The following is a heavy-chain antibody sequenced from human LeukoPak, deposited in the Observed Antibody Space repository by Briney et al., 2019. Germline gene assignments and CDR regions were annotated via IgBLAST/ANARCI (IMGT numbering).Heavy chain of an antibody. CDR1: GGSLSSGGYY. Sequence: SETLSLTCAVSGGSLSSGGYYWSWIRQPPGKGLEWIGYISHSGSTYYNPSLRSRVTISVDWSKNQFSLKLSSVTAADTAVYYCARELDGFDYWGQGTLVTVSS. CDR3: ARELDGFDY. V-gene: IGHV4-30-2*01. D-gene: IGHD2-2*03. CDR2: ISHSGST. J-gene: IGHJ4*02.